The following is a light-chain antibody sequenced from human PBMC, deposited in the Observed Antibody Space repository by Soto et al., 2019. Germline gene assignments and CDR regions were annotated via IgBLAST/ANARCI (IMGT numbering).Light chain of an antibody. CDR2: EVS. CDR3: CSYTGTSTLV. V-gene: IGLV2-14*01. Sequence: QPASVSGSPGQSITISCTGSSSNIGGYNYVSWYQQHPGKAPKVMIYEVSNRPSGVSNRFSGSKSGNTASLTISGLQAEDEADYYCCSYTGTSTLVFGGGTKLTVL. J-gene: IGLJ3*02. CDR1: SSNIGGYNY.